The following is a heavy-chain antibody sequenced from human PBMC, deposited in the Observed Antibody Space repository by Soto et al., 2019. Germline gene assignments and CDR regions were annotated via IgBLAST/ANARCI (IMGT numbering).Heavy chain of an antibody. J-gene: IGHJ4*02. V-gene: IGHV3-23*01. CDR3: AKRIVVVVAAVPRPDY. CDR2: ISGSGGSA. D-gene: IGHD2-15*01. CDR1: GVTFSSYA. Sequence: EVQLLESGGGLVQPGGSLRLSCAASGVTFSSYAMSWVRQAPGKVLEWVSAISGSGGSAYYADSVKGRFTISRDNTKNALYLQMNSVRAEDTAVYYCAKRIVVVVAAVPRPDYWGQGTLVTVSS.